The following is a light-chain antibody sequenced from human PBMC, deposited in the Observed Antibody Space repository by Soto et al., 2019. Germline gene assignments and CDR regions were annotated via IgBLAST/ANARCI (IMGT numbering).Light chain of an antibody. CDR2: AAS. V-gene: IGKV3-15*01. CDR3: HQYHHWPPSFT. J-gene: IGKJ3*01. CDR1: QSVSSN. Sequence: EIVLTQSPATLSVSPGERATLSCRASQSVSSNLAWYQHKPGQAHRLLIYAASTRATGIPARFSGSGSGTDFTLTISSLQSEDFAVYYCHQYHHWPPSFTFGPGTKVDIK.